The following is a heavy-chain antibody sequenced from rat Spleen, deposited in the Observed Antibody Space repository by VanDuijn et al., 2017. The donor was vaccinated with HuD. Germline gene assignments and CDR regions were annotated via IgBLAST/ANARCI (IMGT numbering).Heavy chain of an antibody. Sequence: EVQLVESGGGLVQPGRSLKLSCAASGFTFSDYNMAWVRQAPKKGLEWVATITYDGSGTYYRDSVKSRFTISRDNAKSTLYLQMDSLRSEDTATYYCARPSYGFPFAYWGQGTLVTVSS. CDR2: ITYDGSGT. D-gene: IGHD1-3*01. V-gene: IGHV5-7*01. CDR1: GFTFSDYN. CDR3: ARPSYGFPFAY. J-gene: IGHJ3*01.